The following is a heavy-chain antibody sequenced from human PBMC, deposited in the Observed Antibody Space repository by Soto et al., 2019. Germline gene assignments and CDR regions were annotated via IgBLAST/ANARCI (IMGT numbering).Heavy chain of an antibody. J-gene: IGHJ4*02. CDR3: ARSGSSSGTAGYLAY. CDR1: GGTFSGDA. V-gene: IGHV1-69*13. D-gene: IGHD3-22*01. Sequence: SVKVSCKASGGTFSGDAISWVRQAPGQGLEWMGGIIPIFGTANYAQKFQGRVTITADESTSTAYMELSSLRSEDTAVYYCARSGSSSGTAGYLAYWGQGTLVTVSS. CDR2: IIPIFGTA.